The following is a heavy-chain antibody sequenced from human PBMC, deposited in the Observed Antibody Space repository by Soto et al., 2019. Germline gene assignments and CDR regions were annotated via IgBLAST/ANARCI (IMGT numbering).Heavy chain of an antibody. Sequence: GGSLRLSCAASGFTFSSYSMNWVRQAPGKGLEWVSGISGDGTRTYYGDSVKGRFTISRDNSKNTVFLQMNSLRAEDTALYYCVKDLRPNRGLFGPWGQGTRVTVSS. V-gene: IGHV3-23*01. D-gene: IGHD3-3*01. CDR3: VKDLRPNRGLFGP. J-gene: IGHJ5*02. CDR2: ISGDGTRT. CDR1: GFTFSSYS.